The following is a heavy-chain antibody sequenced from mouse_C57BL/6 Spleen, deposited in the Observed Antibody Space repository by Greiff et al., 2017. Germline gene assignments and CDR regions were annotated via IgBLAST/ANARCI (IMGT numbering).Heavy chain of an antibody. Sequence: EVKLLESGPGLVKPSQSLSLTCSVTGYSITSGYYWNWIRQFPGNKLEWMGYISYDGSNNYNPSLKNRISITRDTSKNQFFLKLNSVTTEDTATYYCASIYYYGPFAYWGQGTLVTVSA. V-gene: IGHV3-6*01. CDR3: ASIYYYGPFAY. CDR2: ISYDGSN. D-gene: IGHD1-1*01. J-gene: IGHJ3*01. CDR1: GYSITSGYY.